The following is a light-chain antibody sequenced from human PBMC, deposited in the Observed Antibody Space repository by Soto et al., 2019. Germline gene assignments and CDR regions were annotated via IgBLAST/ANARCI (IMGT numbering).Light chain of an antibody. CDR3: QQSYSTPP. CDR1: QNISSY. V-gene: IGKV1-39*01. J-gene: IGKJ4*01. Sequence: DIQMTQSPSSLSASVGDRVTITCRASQNISSYLNWYQQKPGKAPKLLIYAASSLQSGVPSRFSGSGSGTDFTLTSSSLQPEDFATYYCQQSYSTPPFGGGTKVEIK. CDR2: AAS.